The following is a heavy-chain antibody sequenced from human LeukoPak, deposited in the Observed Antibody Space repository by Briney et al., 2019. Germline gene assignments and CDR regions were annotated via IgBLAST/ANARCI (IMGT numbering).Heavy chain of an antibody. CDR2: IRSKANSYAT. D-gene: IGHD3/OR15-3a*01. V-gene: IGHV3-73*01. J-gene: IGHJ6*02. CDR3: TRLFSDEFLGWYYGMDV. Sequence: PGRSLRLSCAASGFTFSGSAMHWVRQASGKGLEWVGRIRSKANSYATAYAASVKGRFTISRDDSKNTAYLQMNSLKTEDTAVYYCTRLFSDEFLGWYYGMDVWGQGTTVTVSS. CDR1: GFTFSGSA.